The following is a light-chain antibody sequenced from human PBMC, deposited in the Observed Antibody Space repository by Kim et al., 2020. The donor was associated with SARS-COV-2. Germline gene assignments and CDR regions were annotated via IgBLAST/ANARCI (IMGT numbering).Light chain of an antibody. CDR2: GAS. CDR1: QSVNSTY. Sequence: EIVLTQSPGTLSLSPGERATLSCRASQSVNSTYFAWYQQKPGQAPRLLIYGASSRATGIPDRFSGSGSGTDFTLTISRLEPEDFAVYYCQQYDSAPPTFGGGTKVDIK. J-gene: IGKJ4*01. V-gene: IGKV3-20*01. CDR3: QQYDSAPPT.